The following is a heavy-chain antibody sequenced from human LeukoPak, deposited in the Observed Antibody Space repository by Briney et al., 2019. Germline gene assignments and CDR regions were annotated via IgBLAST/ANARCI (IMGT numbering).Heavy chain of an antibody. J-gene: IGHJ5*02. Sequence: PSETLSLTCTVSGGSLSTYYWSWIRQPPGKGLEWIGNIYYSGSTNYNPSLKSRVTILVDTSKNQFSLELSSVTAADTAVYYCARVGVPAALGLNWFDPLGQGTLVTVSS. CDR1: GGSLSTYY. CDR3: ARVGVPAALGLNWFDP. V-gene: IGHV4-59*01. D-gene: IGHD2-2*01. CDR2: IYYSGST.